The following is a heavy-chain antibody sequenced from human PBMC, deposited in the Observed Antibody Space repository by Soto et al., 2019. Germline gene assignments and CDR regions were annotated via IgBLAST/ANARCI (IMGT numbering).Heavy chain of an antibody. CDR2: IYYNGNA. J-gene: IGHJ4*02. CDR3: ARHMRAVASPLGY. CDR1: GGSFSNTIYY. Sequence: LSLTCSVSGGSFSNTIYYWAWVRQSPGKGLEWIGSIYYNGNAFYNPSLKSRVTISVDSSKSQFSLKVPSVTAADTAVYYCARHMRAVASPLGYWGQGALVTVSS. D-gene: IGHD6-19*01. V-gene: IGHV4-39*01.